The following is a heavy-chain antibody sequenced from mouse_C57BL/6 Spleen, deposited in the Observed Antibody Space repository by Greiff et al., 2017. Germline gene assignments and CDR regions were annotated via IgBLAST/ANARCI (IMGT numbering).Heavy chain of an antibody. CDR1: GYTFTDYY. CDR3: ARWYYGSPFSY. Sequence: EVKLMESGPELVKPGASVKISCKASGYTFTDYYMNWVKQSHGKSLEWIGDINPNNGGTSYNQKFKGKATLTVDKSSSTAYMELRSLTSEDSAVYYCARWYYGSPFSYWGQGTTLTVSS. D-gene: IGHD2-2*01. V-gene: IGHV1-26*01. CDR2: INPNNGGT. J-gene: IGHJ2*01.